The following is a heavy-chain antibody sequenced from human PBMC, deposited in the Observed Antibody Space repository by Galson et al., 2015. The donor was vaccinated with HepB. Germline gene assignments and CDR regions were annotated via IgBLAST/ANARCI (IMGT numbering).Heavy chain of an antibody. V-gene: IGHV3-30*04. CDR3: VRDPPQYCSRTSCMPWYFQH. CDR2: ISYDGSNQ. D-gene: IGHD2-2*01. Sequence: SLRLSCAASGFTFSPYAMHWVRQAPGKGLEWVAVISYDGSNQFYADSVNGRFTISRDNSKNTLFLQMNSLRAEDTAVYYCVRDPPQYCSRTSCMPWYFQHWGQGTLVTVSS. J-gene: IGHJ1*01. CDR1: GFTFSPYA.